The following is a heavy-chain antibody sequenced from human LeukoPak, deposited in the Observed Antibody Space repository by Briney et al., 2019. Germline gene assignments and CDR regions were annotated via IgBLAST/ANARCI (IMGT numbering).Heavy chain of an antibody. Sequence: ASVKVSCKASGYTFTSYGISWVRQAPGQGLEWMGWISAYNGNTNYAQKLQGRVTMTRDTSTSTVYMELSSLRSEDTAVYYCARDGIPYYDSSGAKSDAFDIWGQGTMVTVSS. J-gene: IGHJ3*02. CDR1: GYTFTSYG. V-gene: IGHV1-18*01. D-gene: IGHD3-22*01. CDR2: ISAYNGNT. CDR3: ARDGIPYYDSSGAKSDAFDI.